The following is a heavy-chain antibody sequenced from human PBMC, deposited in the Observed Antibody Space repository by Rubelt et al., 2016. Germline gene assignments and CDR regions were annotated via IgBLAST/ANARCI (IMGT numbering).Heavy chain of an antibody. Sequence: SMNWVRQAPGKGLEWVSYISSSSSTIYYADSVKGRFTISRDNAKNSLYLQMNSLRAEDTAVYYCARDQYYDSSGRYYPFDYWGQGTPVTVSA. CDR2: ISSSSSTI. CDR1: S. D-gene: IGHD3-22*01. J-gene: IGHJ4*02. V-gene: IGHV3-48*04. CDR3: ARDQYYDSSGRYYPFDY.